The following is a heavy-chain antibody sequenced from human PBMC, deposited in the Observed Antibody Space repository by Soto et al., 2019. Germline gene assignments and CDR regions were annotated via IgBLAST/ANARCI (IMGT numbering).Heavy chain of an antibody. D-gene: IGHD3-16*01. CDR3: VRAISSGGRFSGMDV. CDR1: GGTFSSNT. CDR2: ITPVLDMA. J-gene: IGHJ6*02. V-gene: IGHV1-69*02. Sequence: QVQLVQSGAEVKKPGSSVRVSCKASGGTFSSNTLSWVRQAPGQGLEWMGRITPVLDMADYEQKFQDRLTITADKSTTIVYMELGSLRSEDTAIYYCVRAISSGGRFSGMDVWGQGTTVTVSS.